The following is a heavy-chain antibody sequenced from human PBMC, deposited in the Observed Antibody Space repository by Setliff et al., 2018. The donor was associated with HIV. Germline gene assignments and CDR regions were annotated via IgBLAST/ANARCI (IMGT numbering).Heavy chain of an antibody. V-gene: IGHV4-34*01. CDR1: GGSFSDYY. CDR3: ARGRALGV. J-gene: IGHJ3*01. D-gene: IGHD3-3*02. Sequence: SETLSLTCAVYGGSFSDYYWSWIRQPPGKGLEWIGEINHSGSTNYNPSLKSRVTISVDTSKNQFSLKLSSVTAADTAVYYCARGRALGVWGQGTMVTVS. CDR2: INHSGST.